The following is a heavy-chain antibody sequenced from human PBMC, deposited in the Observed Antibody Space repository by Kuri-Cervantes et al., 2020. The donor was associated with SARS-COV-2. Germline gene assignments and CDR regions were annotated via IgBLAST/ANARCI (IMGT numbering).Heavy chain of an antibody. J-gene: IGHJ6*02. CDR3: ARGVVGYCTNGVCYRPYYYGMDV. CDR1: GGSISSGGYY. CDR2: IYYSGST. D-gene: IGHD2-8*01. V-gene: IGHV4-31*03. Sequence: SETLSLTCTVSGGSISSGGYYWSWIRQHPGKGLEWIGYIYYSGSTYYNPSLKSRVTISVDTSKNQFSLKLSSVTAADTAVYYCARGVVGYCTNGVCYRPYYYGMDVWGQGTTVPSP.